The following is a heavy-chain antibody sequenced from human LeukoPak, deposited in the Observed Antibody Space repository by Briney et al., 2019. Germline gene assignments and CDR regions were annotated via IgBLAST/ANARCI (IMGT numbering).Heavy chain of an antibody. CDR1: GFTFSSYA. V-gene: IGHV3-30-3*01. Sequence: PGGSLRLSCAASGFTFSSYAMHWVRQAPGKGLEWVAVISYDGSNKYYADSVKGRFTISRDNSKNTLYLQMNSLRAEDTAVYYCARDADIVVVPADKKCGAFDIWGQGTMVTVSS. D-gene: IGHD2-2*01. J-gene: IGHJ3*02. CDR3: ARDADIVVVPADKKCGAFDI. CDR2: ISYDGSNK.